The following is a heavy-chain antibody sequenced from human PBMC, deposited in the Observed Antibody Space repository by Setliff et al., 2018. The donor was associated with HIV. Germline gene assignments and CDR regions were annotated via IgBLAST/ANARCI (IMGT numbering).Heavy chain of an antibody. CDR2: IYTSGST. CDR3: ARGGSGSPLDYFFDF. Sequence: PSETLSLTCTVSGGSISSGSYYWSWIRQPAGKGLEWIGRIYTSGSTNYNPSLKSRVTISVDTSKNQFSLKLSSVTAADTAVYYCARGGSGSPLDYFFDFWGQGALVTVSS. J-gene: IGHJ4*02. CDR1: GGSISSGSYY. V-gene: IGHV4-61*02. D-gene: IGHD1-26*01.